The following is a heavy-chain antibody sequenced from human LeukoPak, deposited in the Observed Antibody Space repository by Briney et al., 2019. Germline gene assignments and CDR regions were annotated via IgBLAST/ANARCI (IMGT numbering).Heavy chain of an antibody. V-gene: IGHV3-30-3*01. D-gene: IGHD3-10*01. CDR1: GFTFSNYA. Sequence: GRSLRLSCAASGFTFSNYAMHWVRQAPGKGLEWVAVISYDGHYKYYADSVKGRFTISRDNSRNTLYLQMNSLRGEDTAVYYCARGPYYGSGTLNYWGQGTLVTVSS. CDR2: ISYDGHYK. J-gene: IGHJ4*02. CDR3: ARGPYYGSGTLNY.